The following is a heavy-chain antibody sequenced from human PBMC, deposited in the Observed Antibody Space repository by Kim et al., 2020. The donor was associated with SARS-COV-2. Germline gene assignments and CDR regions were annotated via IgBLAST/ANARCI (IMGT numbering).Heavy chain of an antibody. J-gene: IGHJ4*02. CDR3: ARRSIAAAGDDY. V-gene: IGHV4-39*01. Sequence: YNPSLKSRVTISVDTSKNQFSLKLSSVTAADTAEYYCARRSIAAAGDDYWGQGTLVTVSS. D-gene: IGHD6-13*01.